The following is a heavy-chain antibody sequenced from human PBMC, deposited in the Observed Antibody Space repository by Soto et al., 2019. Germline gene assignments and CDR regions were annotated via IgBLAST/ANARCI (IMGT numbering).Heavy chain of an antibody. CDR2: IYYSGTT. CDR1: GGSISSTDYY. Sequence: PSETLSLTCTVSGGSISSTDYYWSWIRQPPGMGLEWIGYIYYSGTTYYNPSLKSRLTISVDTSKNQFSLKLSSVTAADTAVYYCARLGKRDYQYYLSMDVWGQGTTVTVSS. V-gene: IGHV4-30-4*01. CDR3: ARLGKRDYQYYLSMDV. D-gene: IGHD4-17*01. J-gene: IGHJ6*02.